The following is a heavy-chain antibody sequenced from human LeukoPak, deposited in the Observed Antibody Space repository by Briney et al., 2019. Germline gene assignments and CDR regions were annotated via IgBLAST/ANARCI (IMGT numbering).Heavy chain of an antibody. CDR1: GGSFSGYY. Sequence: PSETLSLTCAVYGGSFSGYYWSWIRQPPGKGLEWIGEINHSGSTNYSPSLKSRVTISVDTSKNQFSLKLSSVTAADTAVYYCARGDLTVYSNYGGVFDYWGQGTLVTVSS. CDR2: INHSGST. CDR3: ARGDLTVYSNYGGVFDY. D-gene: IGHD4-4*01. J-gene: IGHJ4*02. V-gene: IGHV4-34*01.